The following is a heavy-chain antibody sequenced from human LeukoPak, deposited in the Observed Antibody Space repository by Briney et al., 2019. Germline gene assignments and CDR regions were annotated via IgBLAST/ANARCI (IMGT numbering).Heavy chain of an antibody. J-gene: IGHJ4*02. D-gene: IGHD3-22*01. V-gene: IGHV1-69*06. CDR2: IIPIFGTA. CDR1: GGTFSSYA. CDR3: ARDHNYYDSSGYYTASGGY. Sequence: SVKVSCKASGGTFSSYAISWVRQAPGQGLEWMGGIIPIFGTANYAQKFQGRVTITADKSTSTAYMELSSLRSDDTAVYYCARDHNYYDSSGYYTASGGYWGQGTLVTVSS.